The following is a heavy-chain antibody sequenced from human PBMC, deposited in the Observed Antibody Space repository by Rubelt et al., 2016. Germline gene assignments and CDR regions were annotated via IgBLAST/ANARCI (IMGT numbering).Heavy chain of an antibody. CDR2: IKQDGSEK. V-gene: IGHV3-7*01. CDR1: GFTFSSYW. D-gene: IGHD6-19*01. Sequence: EVQLLESGGALVQPGGSLRLSCAASGFTFSSYWMSWVRQAPGKGLEWVANIKQDGSEKYYVDSVKGRFTISRDNAKNSLYLQRNSLGAGDTAVYYCARGPSGFRPCDYWGQGTLVTVSS. CDR3: ARGPSGFRPCDY. J-gene: IGHJ4*02.